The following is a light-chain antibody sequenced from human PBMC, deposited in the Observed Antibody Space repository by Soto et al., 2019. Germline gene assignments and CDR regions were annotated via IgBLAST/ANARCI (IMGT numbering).Light chain of an antibody. J-gene: IGLJ1*01. CDR2: AVS. CDR3: SSYSDSGTVV. Sequence: QSVLTQPASVSGSPGQSITISCTGTSSDVGGYKFVSWYQQHPGKAPQLMIYAVSNRPSGVSNRFSGSKSGNTASLTISGLQAEDEADYYCSSYSDSGTVVFGTGTKVTVL. CDR1: SSDVGGYKF. V-gene: IGLV2-14*01.